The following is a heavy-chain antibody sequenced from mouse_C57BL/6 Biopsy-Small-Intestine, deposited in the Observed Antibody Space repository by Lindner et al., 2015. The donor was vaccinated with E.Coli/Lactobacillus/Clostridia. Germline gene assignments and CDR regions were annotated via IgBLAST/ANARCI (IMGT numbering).Heavy chain of an antibody. D-gene: IGHD1-2*01. Sequence: SVKVSCKASGGTFSSYGFNWVRQAPGQGLEWMGGIIPFFGTPKYAQKFQGRATITADEFKSTVYMELSSLRSEDTAVYYCARDTRFHGLPAVLTKFDYWGQGTLVTVS. CDR1: GGTFSSYG. V-gene: IGHV1S126*01. CDR3: ARDTRFHGLPAVLTKFDY. J-gene: IGHJ3*01. CDR2: IIPFFGTP.